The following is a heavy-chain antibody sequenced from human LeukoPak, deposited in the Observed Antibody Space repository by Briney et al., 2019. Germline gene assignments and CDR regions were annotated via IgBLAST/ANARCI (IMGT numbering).Heavy chain of an antibody. Sequence: GGSLRLSCVASGFTFKSYGMHWVRQAPGKGLEWVAIIWYDGSNKYYADFVKGRFTASRDNSKNTLYLQMNSLRADDTAVYYCARVSGYSGTWYVDYWGQGTLVTVSS. J-gene: IGHJ4*02. D-gene: IGHD6-13*01. CDR3: ARVSGYSGTWYVDY. CDR1: GFTFKSYG. V-gene: IGHV3-33*01. CDR2: IWYDGSNK.